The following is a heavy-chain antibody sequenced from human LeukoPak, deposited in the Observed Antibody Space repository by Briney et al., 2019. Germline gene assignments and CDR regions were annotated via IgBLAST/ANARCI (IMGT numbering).Heavy chain of an antibody. Sequence: GGSLRLSCAASGFTFSSYGMHRVRQAPGKGLEWVAVISYDGSNKYYADSVKGRFTISRDNSKNTLYLQMNSLRAEDTAVYYCAKDIGYFDWLRNYYYYYGMDVWGQGTTVTVSS. CDR1: GFTFSSYG. CDR3: AKDIGYFDWLRNYYYYYGMDV. D-gene: IGHD3-9*01. J-gene: IGHJ6*02. CDR2: ISYDGSNK. V-gene: IGHV3-30*18.